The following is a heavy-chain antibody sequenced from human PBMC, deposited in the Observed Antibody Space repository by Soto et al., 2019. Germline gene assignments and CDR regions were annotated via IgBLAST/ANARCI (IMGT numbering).Heavy chain of an antibody. CDR2: IYYSGST. V-gene: IGHV4-39*01. CDR3: ARHRVRGTYWFDP. CDR1: GGSISSSSYY. D-gene: IGHD3-10*01. J-gene: IGHJ5*02. Sequence: QLQLQESGPGLVKPSETLSLTCTVSGGSISSSSYYWGWIRQPPGKGLEWIGSIYYSGSTYYNPSLKSRGTISVDTSKNQFSLKLSSVTAADTAVYYCARHRVRGTYWFDPWGQGTLVTVSS.